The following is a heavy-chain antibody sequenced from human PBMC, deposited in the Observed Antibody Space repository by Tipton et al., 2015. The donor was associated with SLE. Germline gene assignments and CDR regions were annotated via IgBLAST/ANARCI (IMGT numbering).Heavy chain of an antibody. CDR3: SRGDWGSP. J-gene: IGHJ5*02. CDR2: IYTSGST. V-gene: IGHV4-61*09. CDR1: GGSISSGSYY. D-gene: IGHD7-27*01. Sequence: TLSLTCTVSGGSISSGSYYWSWIRQPAGKGLEWIGHIYTSGSTNYNPSLKSRVTISVDTSKNQFSLKLSSVTAADTAGYYCSRGDWGSPGGQGTLVTVSS.